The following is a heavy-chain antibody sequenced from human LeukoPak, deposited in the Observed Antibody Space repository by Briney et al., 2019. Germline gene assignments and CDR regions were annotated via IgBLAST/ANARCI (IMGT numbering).Heavy chain of an antibody. V-gene: IGHV4-39*07. D-gene: IGHD3-10*01. CDR1: GGSISSSSYY. Sequence: PSETLSLTCTVSGGSISSSSYYWGCIRQPPGKGLEWIGSIYYSGSTYYNPSLKSRVTLSVDTSKNQFSLKLSSVTAADTAVYYCAASYPPYYYGSGSYYSPSYYFDYWGQGTLVTVSS. CDR3: AASYPPYYYGSGSYYSPSYYFDY. CDR2: IYYSGST. J-gene: IGHJ4*02.